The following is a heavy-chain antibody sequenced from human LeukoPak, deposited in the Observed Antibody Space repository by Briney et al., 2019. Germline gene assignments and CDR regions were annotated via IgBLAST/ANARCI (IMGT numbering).Heavy chain of an antibody. CDR1: GYSFTSYW. V-gene: IGHV5-51*01. CDR2: IYPGDSDT. Sequence: GESLKISCKGSGYSFTSYWCGGVGRMPGKGLEWMGIIYPGDSDTRYSPSFQGQVTISADKAISPAYMQWSSLKALDPALYYCAMKGGYSSGWYWSTFDYWGQGTLVTVSS. J-gene: IGHJ4*02. CDR3: AMKGGYSSGWYWSTFDY. D-gene: IGHD6-19*01.